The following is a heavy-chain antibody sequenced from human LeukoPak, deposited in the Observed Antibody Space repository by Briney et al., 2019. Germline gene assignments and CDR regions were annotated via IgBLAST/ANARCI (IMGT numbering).Heavy chain of an antibody. CDR3: AREPNSIDPYYFDY. V-gene: IGHV4-30-4*01. J-gene: IGHJ4*02. Sequence: TSQTLSLTCTVSGGSISSGDYYWSWIRQPPGKGLEWIGYIYYSGSTYYNPSLKSRVTISVDTSKNQFSLKLSSVTAADTAVYYCAREPNSIDPYYFDYRGQGTLVTVSS. CDR1: GGSISSGDYY. D-gene: IGHD4-11*01. CDR2: IYYSGST.